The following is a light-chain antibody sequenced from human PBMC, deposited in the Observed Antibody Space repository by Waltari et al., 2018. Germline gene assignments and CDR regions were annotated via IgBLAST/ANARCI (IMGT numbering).Light chain of an antibody. CDR2: RAS. Sequence: IQMSQSPPSLSASAGDRVNITCRASQNINNFLNWYQQNAGKPPRLLIYRASSLQSGVPSRFSAGGSGTDFTLTISRLQPEDFATYYCQQNHSPPHTFGPGTRLNIK. J-gene: IGKJ5*01. CDR1: QNINNF. CDR3: QQNHSPPHT. V-gene: IGKV1-39*01.